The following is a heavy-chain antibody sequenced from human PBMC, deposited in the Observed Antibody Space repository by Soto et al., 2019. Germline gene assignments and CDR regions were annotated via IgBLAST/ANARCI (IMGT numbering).Heavy chain of an antibody. CDR1: GYTFTSYG. J-gene: IGHJ5*02. CDR3: ARDVPGIAAAGTGRGFDP. V-gene: IGHV1-18*04. CDR2: ISAYNGNT. D-gene: IGHD6-13*01. Sequence: RASVKVSCKASGYTFTSYGISWVRQAPGQGLEWMGWISAYNGNTNYAQKLQGRVTMTTDTSTSTAYMELRSLRSDDTAVYYCARDVPGIAAAGTGRGFDPWGQGTLVTVSS.